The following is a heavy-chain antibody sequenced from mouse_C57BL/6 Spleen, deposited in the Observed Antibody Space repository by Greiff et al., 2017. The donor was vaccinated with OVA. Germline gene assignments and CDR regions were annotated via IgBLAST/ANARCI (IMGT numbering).Heavy chain of an antibody. Sequence: EVQRVESGGDLVKPGGSLKLSCAASGFTFSSYGMSWVRQTPDKRLEWVATISSGGSYTYYPDSVKGRFTISRDNAKNTLYLQMSSLKSEDTAMYYCARPLEGGAFDYWGQGTTLTVSS. CDR2: ISSGGSYT. V-gene: IGHV5-6*01. J-gene: IGHJ2*01. CDR3: ARPLEGGAFDY. CDR1: GFTFSSYG. D-gene: IGHD3-1*01.